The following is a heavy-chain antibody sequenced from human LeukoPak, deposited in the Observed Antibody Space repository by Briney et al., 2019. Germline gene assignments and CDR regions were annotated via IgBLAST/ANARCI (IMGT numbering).Heavy chain of an antibody. V-gene: IGHV3-21*01. Sequence: GGSLRLSCAASGFTFSSYSMNWVRQAPGKGLEWVSSISTSSSYIHYADSVKGRFTISRDNAKNSLHLQMNSLRAEDTAVYYCARAYYYDSSGTPLGYWGQGTLVTVSS. J-gene: IGHJ4*02. D-gene: IGHD3-22*01. CDR1: GFTFSSYS. CDR2: ISTSSSYI. CDR3: ARAYYYDSSGTPLGY.